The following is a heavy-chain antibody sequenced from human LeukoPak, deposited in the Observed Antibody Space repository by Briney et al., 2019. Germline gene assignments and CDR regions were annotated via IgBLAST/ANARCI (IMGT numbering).Heavy chain of an antibody. CDR3: ARDYSHVAAAGNY. CDR1: GFTFSSYG. D-gene: IGHD6-13*01. Sequence: GGSLRLSCAASGFTFSSYGMHWVRQAPGKGLEWVAVIWYDGSNKYYADSVKGRLTISRDNSKNTLYLQMNSLRAEDTAVYYCARDYSHVAAAGNYWGQGTLVTVSS. J-gene: IGHJ4*02. V-gene: IGHV3-33*01. CDR2: IWYDGSNK.